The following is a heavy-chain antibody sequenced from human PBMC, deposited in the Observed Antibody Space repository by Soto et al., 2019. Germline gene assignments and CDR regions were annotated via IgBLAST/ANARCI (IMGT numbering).Heavy chain of an antibody. V-gene: IGHV4-59*08. CDR1: GGSISSYY. CDR2: IYYSGST. Sequence: SETLSLTCTVSGGSISSYYWSWIRQPPGKGLEWIGYIYYSGSTNYNPSLKSRVTISVDTSKNQFSLKLSSVAAADTAVYYCARPQGQSWFDPWGQGTLVTVSS. J-gene: IGHJ5*02. D-gene: IGHD3-9*01. CDR3: ARPQGQSWFDP.